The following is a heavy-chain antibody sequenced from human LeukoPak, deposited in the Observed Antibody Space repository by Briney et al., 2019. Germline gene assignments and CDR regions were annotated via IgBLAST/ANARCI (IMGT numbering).Heavy chain of an antibody. CDR3: ARVRGVIYFDY. J-gene: IGHJ4*02. CDR1: GGSISSYY. V-gene: IGHV4-59*12. CDR2: IYYSGST. D-gene: IGHD3-10*01. Sequence: PSETLSLTCTVSGGSISSYYWSWIRQPPGKGLEWIGYIYYSGSTNYNPSLKSRVTISVDTSKNQFSLKLSSVTAADTAVYYCARVRGVIYFDYWGQGTLVTVSS.